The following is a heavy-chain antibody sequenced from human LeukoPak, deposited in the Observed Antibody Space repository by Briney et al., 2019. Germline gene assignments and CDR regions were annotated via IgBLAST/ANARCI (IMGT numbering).Heavy chain of an antibody. CDR1: GFTFSSYW. Sequence: GGSLRLSCAASGFTFSSYWMSWVRQAPGKGREWVANIKQDGSEKYYVDSVKGRFTISRDNAKNSLYLQMNSLRAEDTAVYYCARDSGYSSSSAEYFQHWGQGTLVTVSS. CDR3: ARDSGYSSSSAEYFQH. CDR2: IKQDGSEK. J-gene: IGHJ1*01. D-gene: IGHD6-6*01. V-gene: IGHV3-7*01.